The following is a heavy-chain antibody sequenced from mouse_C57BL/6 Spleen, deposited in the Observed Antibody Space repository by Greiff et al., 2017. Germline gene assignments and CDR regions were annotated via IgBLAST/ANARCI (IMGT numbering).Heavy chain of an antibody. CDR2: IDPSDSYT. CDR1: GYTFTSYW. V-gene: IGHV1-69*01. J-gene: IGHJ2*01. CDR3: ARSDYGSSYGY. D-gene: IGHD1-1*01. Sequence: QVQLQQPGAELVMPGASVKLSCKASGYTFTSYWMHWVKQRPGQGLEWIGEIDPSDSYTNYNQQFKGKSTLTVDKSSSTAYMQLSSLTSEDSAVYYCARSDYGSSYGYWGQGTTLTVSS.